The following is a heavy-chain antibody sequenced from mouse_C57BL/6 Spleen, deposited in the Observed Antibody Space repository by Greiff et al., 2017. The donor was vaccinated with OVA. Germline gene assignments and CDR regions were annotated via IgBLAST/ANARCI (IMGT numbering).Heavy chain of an antibody. CDR1: GYSITSGYY. Sequence: EVQRVESGPGLVKPSQSLSLTCSVTGYSITSGYYWNWIRQFPGNKLEWMGYISYDGSNNYNPSLKNRISITRDTSKNQFFLKLNSVTTEDTATYYCARGMGLLLLDYWGQGTTLTVSS. V-gene: IGHV3-6*01. CDR2: ISYDGSN. CDR3: ARGMGLLLLDY. J-gene: IGHJ2*01. D-gene: IGHD1-1*01.